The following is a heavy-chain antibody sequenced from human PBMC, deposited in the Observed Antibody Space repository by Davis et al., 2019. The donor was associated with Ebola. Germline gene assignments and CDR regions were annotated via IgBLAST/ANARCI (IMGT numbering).Heavy chain of an antibody. CDR1: GFSLSTSGVG. D-gene: IGHD3-22*01. CDR2: IYWNDDK. Sequence: SGPTLVKPTQTLTLTCTFSGFSLSTSGVGVGWIRQPPGKALEWLALIYWNDDKRYSPSLKSRLTITKDTSKNQVVLKMTNMDPVDTATYYCAHSSNYYDSSGYYLVPFFDYWGQGTLVTVSS. CDR3: AHSSNYYDSSGYYLVPFFDY. V-gene: IGHV2-5*01. J-gene: IGHJ4*02.